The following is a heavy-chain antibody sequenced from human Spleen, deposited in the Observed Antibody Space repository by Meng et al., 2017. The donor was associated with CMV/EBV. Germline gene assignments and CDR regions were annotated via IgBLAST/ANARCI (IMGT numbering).Heavy chain of an antibody. CDR1: GYVCSGAA. CDR2: IRTQGNGYEA. J-gene: IGHJ5*02. CDR3: TRLWSSGGFDP. Sequence: ASGYVCSGAAIHWVRQASGKGLEWVGRIRTQGNGYEAEYAESVKGRFTVSRDDARKTAYLQMNNLKTEDSAVYYCTRLWSSGGFDPWGQGTLVTVSS. V-gene: IGHV3-73*01. D-gene: IGHD3-3*01.